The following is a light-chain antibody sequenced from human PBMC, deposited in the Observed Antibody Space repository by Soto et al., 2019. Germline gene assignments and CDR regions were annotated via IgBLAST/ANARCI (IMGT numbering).Light chain of an antibody. CDR2: DTS. CDR1: QSVNNNY. Sequence: EIVLMQSPGTLSLSPGDGATLSCRASQSVNNNYLAWYQQRPGQAPTVLIFDTSRRATGVPDRFSGSGSGTDFTLRISRVEPDDFAVYYCQQYGSSQFTFGPGTNVNIK. CDR3: QQYGSSQFT. J-gene: IGKJ3*01. V-gene: IGKV3-20*01.